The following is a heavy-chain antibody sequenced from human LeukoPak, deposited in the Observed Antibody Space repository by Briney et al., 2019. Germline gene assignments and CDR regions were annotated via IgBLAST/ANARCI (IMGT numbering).Heavy chain of an antibody. CDR2: IYYSGST. CDR3: ARRTAMGKREFDY. J-gene: IGHJ4*02. CDR1: GGSISSSSYY. V-gene: IGHV4-39*07. D-gene: IGHD5-18*01. Sequence: PSETLSLTCTVSGGSISSSSYYWGWIRQPPGKGLEWIGSIYYSGSTYYNPSLKSRVTISVDTSKNQFSLKLSSVTAADTAVYYCARRTAMGKREFDYWGQGTLVTVSS.